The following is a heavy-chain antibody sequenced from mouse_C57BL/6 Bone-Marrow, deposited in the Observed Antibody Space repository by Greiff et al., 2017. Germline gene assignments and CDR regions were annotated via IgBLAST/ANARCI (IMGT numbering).Heavy chain of an antibody. D-gene: IGHD1-3*01. V-gene: IGHV5-6*01. CDR2: ISSGGSYT. CDR1: GFTFSSYG. CDR3: ARHSGYYDV. J-gene: IGHJ1*03. Sequence: DVHLVESGGDLVKPGGSLKLSCAASGFTFSSYGMSWVRQTPDKRLEWVATISSGGSYTYYPDSVKGRFTISRDNAKNTLYLQMSSLKSEDTAMYYCARHSGYYDVWGTGTTITVSS.